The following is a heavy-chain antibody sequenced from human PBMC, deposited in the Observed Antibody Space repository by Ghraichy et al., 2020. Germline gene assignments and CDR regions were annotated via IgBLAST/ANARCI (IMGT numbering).Heavy chain of an antibody. D-gene: IGHD4-17*01. Sequence: GGSLRLSCAASGFTFSNAWMSWVRQAPGKGLEWVGRIKSKTDGGTTDYAAPVKGRFTISRDDSKNTLYLQMNSLKTEDTAVYYCTTEGDYGDYEDWFDPWGQGTLVTVSS. CDR3: TTEGDYGDYEDWFDP. V-gene: IGHV3-15*01. J-gene: IGHJ5*02. CDR2: IKSKTDGGTT. CDR1: GFTFSNAW.